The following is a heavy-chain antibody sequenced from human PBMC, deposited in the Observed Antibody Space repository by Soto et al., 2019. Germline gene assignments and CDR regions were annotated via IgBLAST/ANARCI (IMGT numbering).Heavy chain of an antibody. V-gene: IGHV1-46*01. CDR1: GYTFTSYY. Sequence: QVQLVQSGAEVKKPGASVKVSCKASGYTFTSYYMHWVRQAPGQGLEWMGIINPSGGSTSYAQKFQGRVTMTRDTATSTVYMELSSRRSEDTAVYYCARARQFIGRYHDSSGPPGGRGYFDYWGQGTLVTVSS. CDR2: INPSGGST. D-gene: IGHD3-22*01. CDR3: ARARQFIGRYHDSSGPPGGRGYFDY. J-gene: IGHJ4*02.